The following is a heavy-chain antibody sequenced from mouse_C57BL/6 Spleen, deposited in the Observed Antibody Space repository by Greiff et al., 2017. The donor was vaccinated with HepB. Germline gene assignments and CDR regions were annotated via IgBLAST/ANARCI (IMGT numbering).Heavy chain of an antibody. J-gene: IGHJ4*01. Sequence: EVMLVESGGGLVKPGGSLKLSCAASGFTFSDYGMHWVRQAPEKGLEWVAYISSGSSTIYYADTVKGRFTISRYKAKHILFLQMTSLRSEDTAMYDCARRGSSSYAMDYWGQGTSVTVSS. D-gene: IGHD1-1*01. CDR1: GFTFSDYG. CDR2: ISSGSSTI. CDR3: ARRGSSSYAMDY. V-gene: IGHV5-17*01.